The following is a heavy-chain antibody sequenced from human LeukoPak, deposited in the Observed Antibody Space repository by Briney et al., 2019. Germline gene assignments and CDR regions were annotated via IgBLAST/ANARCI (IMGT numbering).Heavy chain of an antibody. D-gene: IGHD2-21*02. CDR3: AREGCGGDCYGRMDV. Sequence: QAGGSLRLSCAASGFTFSSYGMQWVRQAPGKGLEWVAIISYDGSNKYYVDSVKGRFTISRDNSKNTMYMQMNSLRAEDTAVYYCAREGCGGDCYGRMDVWGQGTTVTVSS. CDR2: ISYDGSNK. V-gene: IGHV3-30*03. J-gene: IGHJ6*02. CDR1: GFTFSSYG.